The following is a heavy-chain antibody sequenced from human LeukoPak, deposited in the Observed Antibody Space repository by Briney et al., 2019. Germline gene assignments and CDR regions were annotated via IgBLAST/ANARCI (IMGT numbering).Heavy chain of an antibody. V-gene: IGHV3-7*04. J-gene: IGHJ4*02. Sequence: GGSLRLSCTASGFSFSSYNMNWVRQAPGKGLEWVANIKQDGSEKYYVDSVKGRFTISRDNAKNSLYLQMNSLRAEDTAVYYCARGGAAAGPLRGYFDYWGQGTLVTVSS. CDR2: IKQDGSEK. CDR1: GFSFSSYN. D-gene: IGHD6-13*01. CDR3: ARGGAAAGPLRGYFDY.